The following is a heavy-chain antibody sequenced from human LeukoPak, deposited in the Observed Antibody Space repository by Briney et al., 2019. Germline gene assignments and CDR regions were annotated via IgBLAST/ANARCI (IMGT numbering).Heavy chain of an antibody. CDR1: GYSISSGYY. CDR2: IYHSGST. J-gene: IGHJ6*03. CDR3: ARLYYGGITYYYYYMDV. V-gene: IGHV4-38-2*01. D-gene: IGHD4-23*01. Sequence: SENLSLTCAVSGYSISSGYYWGWIRQPPGKGLEWIGSIYHSGSTYYNPSLKSRVTISVDTSKNQFSLKLSSVTAADTAVYYCARLYYGGITYYYYYMDVWGKGTTVTVSS.